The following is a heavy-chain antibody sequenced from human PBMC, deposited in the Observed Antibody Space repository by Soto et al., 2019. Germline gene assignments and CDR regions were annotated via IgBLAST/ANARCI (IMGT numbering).Heavy chain of an antibody. CDR3: ATPQGYSSSSGAFDI. CDR2: INPNSGGT. CDR1: GYTFTGYY. V-gene: IGHV1-2*04. D-gene: IGHD6-6*01. J-gene: IGHJ3*02. Sequence: GASVKLSCTASGYTFTGYYMHCVRQAPGQGLEWMGWINPNSGGTNYAQKFQGWVTMTRDTSISTAYMELSRLRSDDTAVYYCATPQGYSSSSGAFDIWGQGTMVTVSS.